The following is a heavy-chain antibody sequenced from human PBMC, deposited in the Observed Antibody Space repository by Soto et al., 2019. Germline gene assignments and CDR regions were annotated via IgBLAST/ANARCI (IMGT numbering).Heavy chain of an antibody. CDR1: GGSISSGGYY. CDR3: ARERDYYGSGSYYIGYDP. V-gene: IGHV4-31*03. J-gene: IGHJ5*02. Sequence: SETLSLTCTVSGGSISSGGYYWSWIRQHPGKGLEWIGYIYYSGSTYYNPSLKSRVTISVDTSKNQFSLKLSSVTAADTAVYYCARERDYYGSGSYYIGYDPWGQGTLVTVSS. CDR2: IYYSGST. D-gene: IGHD3-10*01.